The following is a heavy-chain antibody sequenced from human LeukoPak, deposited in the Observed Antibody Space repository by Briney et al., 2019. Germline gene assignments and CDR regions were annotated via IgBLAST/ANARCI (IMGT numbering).Heavy chain of an antibody. D-gene: IGHD3-22*01. J-gene: IGHJ3*02. CDR2: ISGSGGST. CDR1: GFTFSSYG. V-gene: IGHV3-23*01. Sequence: PGGSLRLSCAASGFTFSSYGMSWVRQAPGKGLEWVSAISGSGGSTYYADSVKGRFTISRDNSKNTLYLQMNSLRAEDTAVYYCAKEEGYDSSGYHCAFDIWGQGTMVTVSS. CDR3: AKEEGYDSSGYHCAFDI.